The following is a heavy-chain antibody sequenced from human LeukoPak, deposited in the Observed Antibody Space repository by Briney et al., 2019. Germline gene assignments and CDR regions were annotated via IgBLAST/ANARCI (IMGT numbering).Heavy chain of an antibody. CDR1: GGSFSSGGYY. CDR3: ATAAQNWNNAPYFDF. J-gene: IGHJ4*02. CDR2: IYSSGTT. Sequence: PSQTLSLTCTVSGGSFSSGGYYWSWIRQHPGEGLEWIGYIYSSGTTYYNPSLKSRLTISLDTSKNQFSLKLTSVTAADTAVYYCATAAQNWNNAPYFDFWGQETLVTVSS. V-gene: IGHV4-31*03. D-gene: IGHD1-1*01.